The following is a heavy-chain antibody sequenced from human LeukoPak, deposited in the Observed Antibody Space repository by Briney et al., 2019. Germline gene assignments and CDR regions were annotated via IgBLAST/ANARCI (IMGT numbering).Heavy chain of an antibody. CDR3: ARDINTIFGVVINYSAFDI. J-gene: IGHJ3*02. CDR2: IIPIFGTA. V-gene: IGHV1-69*05. D-gene: IGHD3-3*01. Sequence: GSSVKVSCKASGGTFSSYAISWVRQAPGQGLEWMGGIIPIFGTANYAQKFQGRVTITTDESTSTAYMELSSLRSEGTAVYYCARDINTIFGVVINYSAFDIWGQGTMVTVSS. CDR1: GGTFSSYA.